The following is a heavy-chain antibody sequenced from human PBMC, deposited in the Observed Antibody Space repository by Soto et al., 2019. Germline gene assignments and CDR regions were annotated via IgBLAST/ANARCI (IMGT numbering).Heavy chain of an antibody. CDR3: ARGALASGYEFDY. CDR2: IYSGGST. V-gene: IGHV3-53*01. CDR1: GFTVSSNY. J-gene: IGHJ4*02. Sequence: GGSLRLSCAASGFTVSSNYMSWVRQAPGKGLEWVSVIYSGGSTYYADSVKGRFTISRDNSKNTLYLQMNSLRAEDTAVYYCARGALASGYEFDYWGQVSLVTVS. D-gene: IGHD5-12*01.